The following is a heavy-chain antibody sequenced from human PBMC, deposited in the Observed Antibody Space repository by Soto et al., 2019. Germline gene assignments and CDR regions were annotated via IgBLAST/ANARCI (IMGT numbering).Heavy chain of an antibody. CDR2: ISGGGDAT. Sequence: EVQLLESGGDSVQPGGSVRLSCAGSGFTFINYAMNWVRQAPGKGLEWVSTISGGGDATVFADSVRGRFTFSRDNSKNTVTLQMNSLGVDDTAVYYCARKVVGSTSRPDYCYFDLWGRGTLVTVSS. J-gene: IGHJ2*01. CDR3: ARKVVGSTSRPDYCYFDL. CDR1: GFTFINYA. V-gene: IGHV3-23*01. D-gene: IGHD2-21*01.